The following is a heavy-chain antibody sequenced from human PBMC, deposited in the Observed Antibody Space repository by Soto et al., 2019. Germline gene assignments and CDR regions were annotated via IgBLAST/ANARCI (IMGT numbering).Heavy chain of an antibody. CDR1: GYAFTSYG. Sequence: ASVKVSCKASGYAFTSYGISWVRQAPGQGLEWMGWISAYNGNTNYAQKLQGRVTMTTDTSTSTAYMELRSLRSDDTAVSYCARDSRYLVGATIGYFDYWGQGTLVTVSS. CDR2: ISAYNGNT. V-gene: IGHV1-18*01. CDR3: ARDSRYLVGATIGYFDY. D-gene: IGHD1-26*01. J-gene: IGHJ4*02.